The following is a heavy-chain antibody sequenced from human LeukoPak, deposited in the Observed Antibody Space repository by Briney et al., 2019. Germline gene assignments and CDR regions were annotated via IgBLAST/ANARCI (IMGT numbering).Heavy chain of an antibody. V-gene: IGHV3-74*01. J-gene: IGHJ4*02. CDR1: GFTSSSYW. Sequence: GGSLRLFCAASGFTSSSYWMHWVRQAPGKGLVWVSRINSDGSSTSYADSVKGRFTISRDNAKNTLYLQMNSLRAEDMALYYCAKGQTPVITTPPDYWGLGTLVTVSS. CDR3: AKGQTPVITTPPDY. D-gene: IGHD3-22*01. CDR2: INSDGSST.